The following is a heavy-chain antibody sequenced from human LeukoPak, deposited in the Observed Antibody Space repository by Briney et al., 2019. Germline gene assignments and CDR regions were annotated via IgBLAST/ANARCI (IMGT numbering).Heavy chain of an antibody. V-gene: IGHV3-7*01. Sequence: GGSLRLSCAASGFTFSNYWMSWVRQAPGKGLEWVANIKQDGSEKYYVDSVKGRFTISRDNAKNSLYLQMNSLRAEDTAVYYCARSTPYVSFDIWGQGTMVTVSS. D-gene: IGHD3-16*01. CDR1: GFTFSNYW. CDR3: ARSTPYVSFDI. CDR2: IKQDGSEK. J-gene: IGHJ3*02.